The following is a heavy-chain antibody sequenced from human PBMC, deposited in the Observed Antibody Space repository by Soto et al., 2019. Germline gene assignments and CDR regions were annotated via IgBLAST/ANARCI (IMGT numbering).Heavy chain of an antibody. V-gene: IGHV1-18*01. D-gene: IGHD2-8*02. J-gene: IGHJ6*02. Sequence: QVQLVQSGAEVKKPGASVKISCKASGYTFTTYVLNWVRQAPGQGLEWVGWVSAKNGNTNYAQKLQGRVYMTTDTSTTTADMELRILRSDDTAVCYFAMHHTAGYYHYFGIDVWGQGTTVIVSS. CDR1: GYTFTTYV. CDR2: VSAKNGNT. CDR3: AMHHTAGYYHYFGIDV.